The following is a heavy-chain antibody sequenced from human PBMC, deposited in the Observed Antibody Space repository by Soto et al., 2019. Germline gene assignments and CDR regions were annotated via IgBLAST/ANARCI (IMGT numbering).Heavy chain of an antibody. CDR3: TTDSHIPIVIIRFHY. D-gene: IGHD3-16*02. CDR1: GFTFSNAW. CDR2: IKSKTDGGTT. V-gene: IGHV3-15*07. Sequence: AGGSLRLSCAASGFTFSNAWRNWVRQAPGKGLEWVGRIKSKTDGGTTDFAAPVKGRFAISRDDSKNMVYLQMSSLKTEDTAVYYCTTDSHIPIVIIRFHYWGHGTLVTVSS. J-gene: IGHJ4*01.